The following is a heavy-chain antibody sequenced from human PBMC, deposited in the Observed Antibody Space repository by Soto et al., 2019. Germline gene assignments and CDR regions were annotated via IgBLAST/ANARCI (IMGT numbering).Heavy chain of an antibody. J-gene: IGHJ4*02. CDR2: ISGSGGST. CDR3: AKLAGSSSGYYPYYFDY. V-gene: IGHV3-23*01. CDR1: GFTFSSYA. Sequence: VQLLESGGGLVQPGGSLRLSCAASGFTFSSYAMSWVRQAPGKGLEWVSAISGSGGSTYYADSVKGRFTIARDNSTNTLYLQMNSLRGEDTAVYYCAKLAGSSSGYYPYYFDYWGQGSLVTVSS. D-gene: IGHD3-22*01.